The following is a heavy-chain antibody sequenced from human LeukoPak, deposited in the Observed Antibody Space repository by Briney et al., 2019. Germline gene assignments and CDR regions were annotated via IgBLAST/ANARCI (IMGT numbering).Heavy chain of an antibody. Sequence: GGSLRLSCAASGFTFSSYEMNWVRQAPGKGLEWVSYISSSGSTIFYADSVKGRFTISRDNAKNSLYLQMNSLRAEDTAVYYCARETVAGTSYFDYWGQGTLVTVSS. CDR1: GFTFSSYE. CDR3: ARETVAGTSYFDY. D-gene: IGHD6-19*01. J-gene: IGHJ4*02. V-gene: IGHV3-48*03. CDR2: ISSSGSTI.